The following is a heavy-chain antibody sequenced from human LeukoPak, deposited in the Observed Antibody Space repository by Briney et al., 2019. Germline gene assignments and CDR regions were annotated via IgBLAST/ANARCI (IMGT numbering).Heavy chain of an antibody. CDR3: ARVSLWFGELLPHLDY. CDR2: INTNTGNP. CDR1: GYTFTSYA. D-gene: IGHD3-10*01. J-gene: IGHJ4*02. Sequence: ASVKVSCKASGYTFTSYAMNWVRQAPGQGLEWMGWINTNTGNPTYAQGFLGRVVFSLDTSDSTAYLQISSLKAEDTAVYYCARVSLWFGELLPHLDYWGQGTLVTVSS. V-gene: IGHV7-4-1*02.